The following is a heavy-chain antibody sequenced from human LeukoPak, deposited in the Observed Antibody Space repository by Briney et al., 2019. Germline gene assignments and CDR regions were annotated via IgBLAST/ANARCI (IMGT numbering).Heavy chain of an antibody. CDR2: KRYDGSKS. CDR3: AKDGGSGSYLAFDI. CDR1: GFPFNSYG. J-gene: IGHJ3*02. Sequence: GGCLRLSFSAPGFPFNSYGVPSVRQAAGKGHGWVEFKRYDGSKSYVADSVKGRFALSRDNCKNTVYVQMSSLRPGDTAVYFCAKDGGSGSYLAFDIWGQGTMVTVSS. D-gene: IGHD1-26*01. V-gene: IGHV3-30*02.